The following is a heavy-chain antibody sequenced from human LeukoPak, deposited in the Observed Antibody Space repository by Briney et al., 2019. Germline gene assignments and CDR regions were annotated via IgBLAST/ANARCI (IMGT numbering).Heavy chain of an antibody. V-gene: IGHV1-2*02. CDR2: INPNSGGT. J-gene: IGHJ6*02. D-gene: IGHD3-3*01. CDR1: GYTFTGYY. Sequence: ASVKVSCKASGYTFTGYYMHWVRPAPGQGLEWMGWINPNSGGTNYAQKFQGRVTMTRDTSISTAYMELSRLRSDDTAAYYCAREVFWSGPGYYYYGMDVWGQGTTVTVSS. CDR3: AREVFWSGPGYYYYGMDV.